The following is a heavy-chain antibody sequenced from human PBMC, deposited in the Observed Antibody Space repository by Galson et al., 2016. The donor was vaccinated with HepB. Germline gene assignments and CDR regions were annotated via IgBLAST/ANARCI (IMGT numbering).Heavy chain of an antibody. CDR3: ARGFGANDGCDV. D-gene: IGHD3-3*01. CDR2: IYYSGAT. V-gene: IGHV4-31*03. CDR1: GGSISSGGYY. Sequence: TLSLTCTVSGGSISSGGYYWTWIRHHPGKGLEWIGYIYYSGATDYNPSLKSRVTISVDTSKNQFPLRLISVTAADTAMYYCARGFGANDGCDVWGHGTMVTVSS. J-gene: IGHJ3*01.